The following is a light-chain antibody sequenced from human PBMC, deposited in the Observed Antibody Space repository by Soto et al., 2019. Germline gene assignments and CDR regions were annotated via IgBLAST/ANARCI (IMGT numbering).Light chain of an antibody. CDR1: QSVSSN. CDR2: GAS. CDR3: QQYNNGPPLT. Sequence: EIVMTKSPATLSVSPGERATLSCRASQSVSSNLAWYQQKPGQAPRLLIYGASTRATGIPARFSGSGSGTEFTLTISSLQSEDFAVYYCQQYNNGPPLTFGGGTKVDIK. J-gene: IGKJ4*01. V-gene: IGKV3-15*01.